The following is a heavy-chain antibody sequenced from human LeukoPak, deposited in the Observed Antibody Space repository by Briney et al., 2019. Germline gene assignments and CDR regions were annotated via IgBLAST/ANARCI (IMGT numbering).Heavy chain of an antibody. CDR1: GYGFTSYW. D-gene: IGHD6-13*01. CDR3: ARGRQQLVLPGSPKTSYYYYYMDV. J-gene: IGHJ6*03. CDR2: IYPGDSDT. V-gene: IGHV5-51*01. Sequence: GESLKISCKGSGYGFTSYWIGWVRQMPGKGLEWMGIIYPGDSDTRYSPSFQGQVTISADKSISTAYLQWSSLKASDTAMYYCARGRQQLVLPGSPKTSYYYYYMDVWGKGTTVTISS.